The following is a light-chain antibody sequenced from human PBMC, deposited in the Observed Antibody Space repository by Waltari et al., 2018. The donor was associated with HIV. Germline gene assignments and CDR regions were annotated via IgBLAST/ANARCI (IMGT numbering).Light chain of an antibody. Sequence: QSVLTQPPSASGAPGPRVTISCSRGTPNIGSSNVNWYQQFQRAAPTLLIYADDQRTPGVPVCSSGSKSGSAASLVISVLQPQDEADDYCYTWDDTLNGVVFGGGTRLTVV. J-gene: IGLJ2*01. CDR1: TPNIGSSN. V-gene: IGLV1-44*01. CDR3: YTWDDTLNGVV. CDR2: ADD.